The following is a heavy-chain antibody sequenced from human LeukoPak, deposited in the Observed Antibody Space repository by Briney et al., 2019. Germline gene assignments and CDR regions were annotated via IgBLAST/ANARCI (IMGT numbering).Heavy chain of an antibody. CDR1: GYTFTVYY. CDR2: INPNSGGT. Sequence: ASVTVSFTASGYTFTVYYMHWVRQAPGQGLEWMGWINPNSGGTNYAQKFQGRATMTRDTSISTAYMELSRLRSDDTAVYYCARGLLPWFGELSHFDYWGQGTLVTVSS. D-gene: IGHD3-10*01. V-gene: IGHV1-2*02. J-gene: IGHJ4*02. CDR3: ARGLLPWFGELSHFDY.